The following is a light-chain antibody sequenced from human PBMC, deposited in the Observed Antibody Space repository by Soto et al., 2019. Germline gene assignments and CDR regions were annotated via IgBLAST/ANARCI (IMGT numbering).Light chain of an antibody. Sequence: IQLTQSPSSLSASVGDRVTITCRASQGISSYLAWYQQKRGKAPKLLIYAASTLQSGVPSRFRGSGSGTDFTLTISTVQPEAFATYYFQQLNSYPAFGQGTKVEIK. CDR2: AAS. J-gene: IGKJ1*01. CDR1: QGISSY. V-gene: IGKV1-9*01. CDR3: QQLNSYPA.